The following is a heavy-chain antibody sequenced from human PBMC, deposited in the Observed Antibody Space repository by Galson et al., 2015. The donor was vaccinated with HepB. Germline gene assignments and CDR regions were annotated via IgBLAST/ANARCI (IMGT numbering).Heavy chain of an antibody. D-gene: IGHD2-2*01. V-gene: IGHV3-21*01. Sequence: SLRLSCAASGGCLRSYSMSWVRQAPGKGLEWVSAMSSSSNYINYADSVKGRFTVSIDNAKNSLFLQMNSLRAEDTAVYYWSTTTPAAVMRASGMDVWGQGTAVTVSS. CDR1: GGCLRSYS. CDR3: STTTPAAVMRASGMDV. J-gene: IGHJ6*02. CDR2: MSSSSNYI.